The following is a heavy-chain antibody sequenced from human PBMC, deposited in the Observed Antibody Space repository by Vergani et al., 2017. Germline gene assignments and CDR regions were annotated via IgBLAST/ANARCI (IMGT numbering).Heavy chain of an antibody. Sequence: QVQLVESGGGVVQPGRSLRLSCAASGFTFSSYAMHWVRQAPGKGLEWVAVISYDGSNKYYADSVTGRFTISRDNSKNTLYLQMNSLRAEDTAVYYCARQKGYSSASFDYWGQGTLVTVSS. V-gene: IGHV3-30-3*01. D-gene: IGHD6-25*01. J-gene: IGHJ4*02. CDR2: ISYDGSNK. CDR3: ARQKGYSSASFDY. CDR1: GFTFSSYA.